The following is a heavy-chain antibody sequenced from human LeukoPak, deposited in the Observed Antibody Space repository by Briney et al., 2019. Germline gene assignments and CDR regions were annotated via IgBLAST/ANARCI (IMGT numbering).Heavy chain of an antibody. D-gene: IGHD6-13*01. Sequence: GGSLRLSCAASGFAFNNYAMTWVRQAPGKGLEWVSTISDGGGATYYADSVKGRFTISKDSSTQTLYLQMNNLRAEDTAVYYCAKAIGQEVPAGSRWYDPWGQGTLVIVSS. V-gene: IGHV3-23*01. CDR2: ISDGGGAT. J-gene: IGHJ5*02. CDR1: GFAFNNYA. CDR3: AKAIGQEVPAGSRWYDP.